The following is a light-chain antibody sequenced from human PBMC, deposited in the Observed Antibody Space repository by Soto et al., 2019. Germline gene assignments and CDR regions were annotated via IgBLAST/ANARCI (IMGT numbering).Light chain of an antibody. CDR1: QTISSW. CDR3: QQYHTWPIT. Sequence: GDRVTITCRASQTISSWLAWYQQKPGKAPKLLIYDVSSLESGVPSRFSGSGSGTEFTLTISRLQPDDCAIYYCQQYHTWPITFGGGTKVDIK. CDR2: DVS. V-gene: IGKV1-5*01. J-gene: IGKJ4*01.